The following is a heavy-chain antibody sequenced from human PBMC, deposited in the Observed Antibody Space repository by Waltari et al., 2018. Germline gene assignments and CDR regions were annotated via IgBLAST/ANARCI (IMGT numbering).Heavy chain of an antibody. CDR1: GSSFTTHT. D-gene: IGHD1-20*01. V-gene: IGHV3-21*02. CDR3: AGGYNSYYAMDV. J-gene: IGHJ6*02. Sequence: EVKLVVSGGGLVKPGESLRRSCAPSGSSFTTHTIDCVRQTPGKGLKWFSSISSTSSDIYYADSVKGRFTISRDNAKFSLYLQMNNLRAEDTAVYYCAGGYNSYYAMDVWGQGTTVTVS. CDR2: ISSTSSDI.